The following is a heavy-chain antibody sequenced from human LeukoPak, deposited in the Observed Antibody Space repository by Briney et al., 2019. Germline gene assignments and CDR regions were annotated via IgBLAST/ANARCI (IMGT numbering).Heavy chain of an antibody. Sequence: ASVKVSCEASGYTFTSYYMHWVRQAPGQGLEWMGIINPSGGSTSYAQKFQGRVTMTRDTSTSTVYMELSSLRSEDTAVYYCASLGTKTGTTKVPFDYWGQGTLVTVSS. CDR2: INPSGGST. CDR1: GYTFTSYY. CDR3: ASLGTKTGTTKVPFDY. D-gene: IGHD1-7*01. J-gene: IGHJ4*02. V-gene: IGHV1-46*01.